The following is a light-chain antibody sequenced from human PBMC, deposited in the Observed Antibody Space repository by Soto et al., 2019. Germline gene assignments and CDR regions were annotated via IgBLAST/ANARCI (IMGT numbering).Light chain of an antibody. Sequence: EIVLTQSPATLSLSPGERATLSCRASQSVSSYLAWCQHKPGQAPRLLIHDASNRATGISARFSGGGSGTDFTLTISSLEPEDFAVYYCQQRRDWPLTFGGGTKLEIK. V-gene: IGKV3-11*01. CDR2: DAS. J-gene: IGKJ4*01. CDR3: QQRRDWPLT. CDR1: QSVSSY.